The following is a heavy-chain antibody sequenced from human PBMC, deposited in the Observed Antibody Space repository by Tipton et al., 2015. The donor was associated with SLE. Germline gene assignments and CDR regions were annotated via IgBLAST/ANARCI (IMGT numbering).Heavy chain of an antibody. CDR3: ARVFITGTSRGWVDI. V-gene: IGHV4-31*02. J-gene: IGHJ3*02. D-gene: IGHD1-7*01. CDR2: IYFTGNT. Sequence: LRLSCSVSGGSFSNDDYYWSWIRQHPGEGLEWIGYIYFTGNTYYNPSLKSRVTISADTSKNQSSLRLSSVTAADTAVYYCARVFITGTSRGWVDIWGQGTMVTVSS. CDR1: GGSFSNDDYY.